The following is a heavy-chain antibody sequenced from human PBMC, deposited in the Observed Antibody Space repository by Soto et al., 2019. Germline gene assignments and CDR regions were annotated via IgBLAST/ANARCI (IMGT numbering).Heavy chain of an antibody. Sequence: SETLSLTCAVSGGSISSSNWWSWVRQPPGKGLEWIGEIYHSGSTNYNPSLKSRVTISVDKSKNQFSLKLSSVTAADTAVYYCARSEGGYCSSTSCLYYYYYYGMDVWGQGTTVTVSS. V-gene: IGHV4-4*02. CDR2: IYHSGST. CDR3: ARSEGGYCSSTSCLYYYYYYGMDV. CDR1: GGSISSSNW. J-gene: IGHJ6*02. D-gene: IGHD2-2*01.